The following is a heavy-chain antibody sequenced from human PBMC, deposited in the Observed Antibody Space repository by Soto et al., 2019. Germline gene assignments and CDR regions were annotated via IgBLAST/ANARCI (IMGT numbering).Heavy chain of an antibody. CDR3: ARVSGYYLPDY. CDR1: GYTFTNYA. V-gene: IGHV1-3*05. Sequence: QVQLVQSGAEEKKLGASVKVSCKASGYTFTNYAMHWVRQAPGQRLEGMGWINAGNGNTKYSQKFQGRVTITRDTSASTAYMELSSLRSEDTAVYYCARVSGYYLPDYWGQGTLVTVSS. J-gene: IGHJ4*02. CDR2: INAGNGNT. D-gene: IGHD5-12*01.